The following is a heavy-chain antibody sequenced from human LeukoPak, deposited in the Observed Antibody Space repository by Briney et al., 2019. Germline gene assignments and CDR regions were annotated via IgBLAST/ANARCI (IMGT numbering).Heavy chain of an antibody. CDR1: GYTFTSYA. D-gene: IGHD6-13*01. Sequence: AASVKVSCKASGYTFTSYAMNWVRQAPGQGLEWMGWINTNTGNPTYAQGFTGRFVFSLDTSVSTAYLQICSLEAEDTAVYYCARGGLIAAAGDNWFDPWGQGTLVTVSS. CDR3: ARGGLIAAAGDNWFDP. CDR2: INTNTGNP. V-gene: IGHV7-4-1*01. J-gene: IGHJ5*02.